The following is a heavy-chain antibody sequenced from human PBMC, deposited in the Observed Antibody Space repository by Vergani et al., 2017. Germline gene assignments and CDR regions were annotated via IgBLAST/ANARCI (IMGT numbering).Heavy chain of an antibody. CDR2: IYYSGST. D-gene: IGHD2-2*02. J-gene: IGHJ3*02. CDR3: ARDGYCSSTSCYTADDAFDI. CDR1: GGSISSYY. V-gene: IGHV4-59*01. Sequence: QVQLQQWGAGLLKPSETLSLTCTVSGGSISSYYWSWIRQPPGKGLEWIGYIYYSGSTNYHPSLKSRVTISVDTSKNQFSLKLSSVTAADTAVYYCARDGYCSSTSCYTADDAFDIWGQGTMVTVSS.